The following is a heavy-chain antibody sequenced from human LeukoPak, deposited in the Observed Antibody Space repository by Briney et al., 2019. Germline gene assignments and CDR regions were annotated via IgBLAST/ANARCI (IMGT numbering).Heavy chain of an antibody. CDR1: GFTFSSYW. CDR2: IKQDGSEK. V-gene: IGHV3-7*01. J-gene: IGHJ5*02. D-gene: IGHD3-22*01. CDR3: ASGGSSGYYARWFDP. Sequence: PGGSLRLSCAASGFTFSSYWMSWVRQAPGQGLEWVANIKQDGSEKYYVDSVKGRFTISRDNAKNSLYLQMNSLRAEDTAVYYCASGGSSGYYARWFDPWGQGTLVTVSS.